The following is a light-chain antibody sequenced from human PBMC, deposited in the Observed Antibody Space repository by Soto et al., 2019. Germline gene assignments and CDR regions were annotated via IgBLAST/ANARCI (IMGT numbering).Light chain of an antibody. Sequence: EIVLTQSPATLSLSPGERATLSCRASQSVSSYLAWYQQKPGQAPRLLISGISRRAPGIPDRFSGDGSGTDFTLTISRLEPADYAVYYCHQYDGSPITFGQGTRLEIK. J-gene: IGKJ5*01. V-gene: IGKV3-20*01. CDR3: HQYDGSPIT. CDR1: QSVSSY. CDR2: GIS.